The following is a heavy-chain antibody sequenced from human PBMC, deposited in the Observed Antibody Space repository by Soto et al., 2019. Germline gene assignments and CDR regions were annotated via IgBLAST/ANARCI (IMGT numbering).Heavy chain of an antibody. Sequence: GGSLRLSCAASGFTFSSYAMSWVRQAPGKGLEWVSAISGSGGSTYYADSVKGRFTISRDNSKNTLYLQMNSLRAEDTAVYYCAKPLQWLVLECYFDYWGQGTLVTVSS. V-gene: IGHV3-23*01. CDR3: AKPLQWLVLECYFDY. CDR2: ISGSGGST. J-gene: IGHJ4*02. CDR1: GFTFSSYA. D-gene: IGHD6-19*01.